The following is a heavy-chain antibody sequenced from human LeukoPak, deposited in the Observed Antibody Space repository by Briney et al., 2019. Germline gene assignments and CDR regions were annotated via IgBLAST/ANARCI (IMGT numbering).Heavy chain of an antibody. CDR2: ISGSGGST. J-gene: IGHJ4*02. D-gene: IGHD1-26*01. CDR1: GFTFSNYA. Sequence: PGGSLRLSCVASGFTFSNYAMSWVRQAPGKGLEWVSGISGSGGSTYYADSVKGRFTISRDNSKNTLYLQMNSLTDEDTAVYYCAKKWGVGTTTLDYFDYWGQGTLVTVSS. V-gene: IGHV3-23*01. CDR3: AKKWGVGTTTLDYFDY.